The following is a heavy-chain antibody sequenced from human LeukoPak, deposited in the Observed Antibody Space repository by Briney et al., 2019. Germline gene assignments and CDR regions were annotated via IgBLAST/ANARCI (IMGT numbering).Heavy chain of an antibody. CDR3: AKASSSSWYLFDY. Sequence: PGGSLRLSCAASGFTFSSFAMTWVRQAPGKGLEWVSTVSGSAGRTDYADSVKGRFTISRDNLKNTLYLQMNSLRAEDTAVYYCAKASSSSWYLFDYWGQGTLVIVSS. J-gene: IGHJ4*02. CDR1: GFTFSSFA. D-gene: IGHD6-13*01. CDR2: VSGSAGRT. V-gene: IGHV3-23*01.